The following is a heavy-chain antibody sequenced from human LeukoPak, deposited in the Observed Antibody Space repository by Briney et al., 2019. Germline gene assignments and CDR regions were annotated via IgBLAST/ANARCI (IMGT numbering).Heavy chain of an antibody. Sequence: GESLKLSCLTSGCTFSTNAMSWVPETLGKGREWISGFSGSGASTYYAGSVTGRFTISRDNSRNTLYLQMNSLRGDDTPRYYCARSVPDYTRFDYWGQGALVTVSS. CDR1: GCTFSTNA. J-gene: IGHJ4*02. V-gene: IGHV3-23*01. D-gene: IGHD4-11*01. CDR3: ARSVPDYTRFDY. CDR2: FSGSGAST.